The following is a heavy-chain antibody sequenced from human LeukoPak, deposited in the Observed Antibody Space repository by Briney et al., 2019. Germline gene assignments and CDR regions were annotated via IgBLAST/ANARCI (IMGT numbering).Heavy chain of an antibody. CDR2: IYYSGST. CDR3: ARDLGGVVYFDY. V-gene: IGHV4-31*01. Sequence: ASQTLSLTCTVSGGSISSGGYYWSWIRQHPGKGLEWIGYIYYSGSTYYNPSLKSQVTISVDTSKNQFSLKLSSVTAADTAVYYCARDLGGVVYFDYWGQGTLVTVSS. CDR1: GGSISSGGYY. J-gene: IGHJ4*02. D-gene: IGHD3-16*01.